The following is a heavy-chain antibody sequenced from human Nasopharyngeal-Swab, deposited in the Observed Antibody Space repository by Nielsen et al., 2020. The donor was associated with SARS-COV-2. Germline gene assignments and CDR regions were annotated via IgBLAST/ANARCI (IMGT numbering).Heavy chain of an antibody. J-gene: IGHJ3*02. CDR3: APPGPHSSSYTTPPNAFDI. D-gene: IGHD3-22*01. Sequence: ASVKVSCKASGYTFTSYGISWVRQAPGQGLEWMGWISAYNGNTNYAQKLQGRVTMTTDTSTSTAYMELRSLRSDDTAVYYCAPPGPHSSSYTTPPNAFDIWGQGTMVTVSS. CDR1: GYTFTSYG. V-gene: IGHV1-18*01. CDR2: ISAYNGNT.